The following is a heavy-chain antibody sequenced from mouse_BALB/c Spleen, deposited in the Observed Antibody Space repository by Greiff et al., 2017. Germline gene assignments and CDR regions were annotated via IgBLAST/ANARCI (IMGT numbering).Heavy chain of an antibody. CDR3: AREGNYYGSSPAWFAY. CDR2: ISYSGST. Sequence: EVQRVESGPGLVKPSQSLSLTCTVTGYSITSDYAWNWIRQFPGNKLEWMGYISYSGSTSYNPSLKSRISITRDTSKNQFFLQLNSVTTEDTATYYCAREGNYYGSSPAWFAYWGQGTLVTVSA. J-gene: IGHJ3*01. CDR1: GYSITSDYA. D-gene: IGHD1-1*01. V-gene: IGHV3-2*02.